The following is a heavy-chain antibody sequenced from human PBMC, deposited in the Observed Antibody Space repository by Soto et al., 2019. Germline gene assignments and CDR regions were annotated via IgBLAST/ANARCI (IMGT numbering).Heavy chain of an antibody. Sequence: SGRTLVNPTQTLTLTCTFSGFSLSTSGAGVGWIRQPPGKALEWLALIYWNDDKRYSPSLKSRLTITKDTSKNQVVLTMTNMDPVDTATYYCARYYDFWRFDPWGQGTLVTVSS. CDR1: GFSLSTSGAG. J-gene: IGHJ5*02. CDR3: ARYYDFWRFDP. V-gene: IGHV2-5*01. D-gene: IGHD3-3*01. CDR2: IYWNDDK.